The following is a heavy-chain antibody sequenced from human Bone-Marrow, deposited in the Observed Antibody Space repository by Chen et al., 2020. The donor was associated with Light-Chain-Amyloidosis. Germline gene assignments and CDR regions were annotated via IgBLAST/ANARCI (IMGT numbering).Heavy chain of an antibody. CDR1: GYAFPNYW. CDR3: ARRRDGYNFDY. Sequence: EVQLEQSGPEVKKPGESLKISCKGPGYAFPNYWLGWVRQMPGKGLEWMGVIYPDDSDARSSPSFEGQVTISADKSITTAYLQWRSLKASDTAMYYCARRRDGYNFDYWGQGTLVTVS. V-gene: IGHV5-51*01. CDR2: IYPDDSDA. D-gene: IGHD5-12*01. J-gene: IGHJ4*02.